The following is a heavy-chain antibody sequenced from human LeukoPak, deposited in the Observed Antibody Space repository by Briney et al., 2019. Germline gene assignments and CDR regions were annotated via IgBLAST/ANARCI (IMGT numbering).Heavy chain of an antibody. CDR1: GFTFSDYY. J-gene: IGHJ6*02. V-gene: IGHV3-11*01. CDR3: ARDIRLPTNYYYYYGMDV. CDR2: ISSSGSTI. D-gene: IGHD6-25*01. Sequence: GGSLRLSCAASGFTFSDYYMSWIRQAPGKGLEWVSYISSSGSTIYYADSVKGRFTISRDNAKNSLYLQMNSLRAEDTAVYYCARDIRLPTNYYYYYGMDVWGQGTTVTVSS.